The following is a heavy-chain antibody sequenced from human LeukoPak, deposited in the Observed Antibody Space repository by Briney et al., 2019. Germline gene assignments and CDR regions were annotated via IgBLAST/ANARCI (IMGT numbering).Heavy chain of an antibody. J-gene: IGHJ4*02. V-gene: IGHV4-38-2*02. D-gene: IGHD6-19*01. Sequence: SETLSLTCTVSGYSISSGYYWAWIRQPPGKGLERIGYIYHSGSTNYNPSLKSRVTISVDTSKNQFSLKLSSVTAADTAVYYCARLETSSGSLSYFDYWGQGTLVTVSS. CDR1: GYSISSGYY. CDR3: ARLETSSGSLSYFDY. CDR2: IYHSGST.